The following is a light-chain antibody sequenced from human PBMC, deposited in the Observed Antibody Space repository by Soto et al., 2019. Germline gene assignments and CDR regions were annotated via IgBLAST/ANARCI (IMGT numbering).Light chain of an antibody. CDR1: QSVSNNY. V-gene: IGKV3-20*01. J-gene: IGKJ1*01. Sequence: EIVLTQSPGTLSLSPGERATVSCRASQSVSNNYLAWYQQKPGQSPRLLIYVASSRATGVPDRFSGSGSGTDFTLTISRLEPEDFVVYYCQQYGSSVWTFGQGTEVEIK. CDR3: QQYGSSVWT. CDR2: VAS.